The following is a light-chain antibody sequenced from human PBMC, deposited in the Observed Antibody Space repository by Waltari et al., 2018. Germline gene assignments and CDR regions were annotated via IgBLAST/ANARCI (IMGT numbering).Light chain of an antibody. J-gene: IGLJ3*02. Sequence: QSVLTQPPSASGTPGQRVTIPCSGSSYNIGSNYVYWYQQLPRTAPKLLIYRNDQRPSGVPDRFSGSKSGTSASLAISGLRSEDEANYYCAAWDDSLREVFGGGTRLTVL. CDR3: AAWDDSLREV. V-gene: IGLV1-47*01. CDR1: SYNIGSNY. CDR2: RND.